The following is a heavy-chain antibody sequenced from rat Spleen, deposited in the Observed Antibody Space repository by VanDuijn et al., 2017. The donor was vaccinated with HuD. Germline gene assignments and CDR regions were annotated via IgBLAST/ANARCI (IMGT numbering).Heavy chain of an antibody. D-gene: IGHD1-2*01. CDR1: DYSITSNY. CDR3: ARLPYSSYTYVMDA. J-gene: IGHJ4*01. Sequence: EVQLQESGPGLVKPSQSLSLTCSVTDYSITSNYWDWIRKFPGNKLEWMGYINSAGSTNYNPSLKSRISITRDTSKNQFFLQLNSVTTEDTATYYCARLPYSSYTYVMDAWGQGASVTVSS. V-gene: IGHV3-3*01. CDR2: INSAGST.